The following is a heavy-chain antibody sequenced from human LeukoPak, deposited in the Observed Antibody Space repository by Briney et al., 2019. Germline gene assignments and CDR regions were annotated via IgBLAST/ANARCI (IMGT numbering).Heavy chain of an antibody. CDR2: IIPIFGTA. J-gene: IGHJ5*02. CDR3: ARDRGSTSYNWFDP. CDR1: GGTFSSYA. V-gene: IGHV1-69*01. Sequence: SVKVSCKASGGTFSSYAISWVRQAPGQGLEWMGGIIPIFGTANYAQKFQGRVTITADGSTSTAYMELSSLRSEDTAVYYCARDRGSTSYNWFDPWGQGTLVTVSS. D-gene: IGHD2-2*01.